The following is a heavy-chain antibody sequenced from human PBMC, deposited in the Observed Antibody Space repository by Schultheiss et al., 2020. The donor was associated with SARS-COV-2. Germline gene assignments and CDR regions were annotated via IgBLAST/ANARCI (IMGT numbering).Heavy chain of an antibody. Sequence: SETLSLTCTVSGGSISSYYWSWIRQPAGKGLEWIGRIYTSGSTNYNPSLKSRVTISVDTSKNQFSLKLSSVTAADTAVYYCASVGYCSSTSCYTDWFDPWGQGTLVTVSS. CDR2: IYTSGST. V-gene: IGHV4-4*07. CDR1: GGSISSYY. D-gene: IGHD2-2*02. CDR3: ASVGYCSSTSCYTDWFDP. J-gene: IGHJ5*02.